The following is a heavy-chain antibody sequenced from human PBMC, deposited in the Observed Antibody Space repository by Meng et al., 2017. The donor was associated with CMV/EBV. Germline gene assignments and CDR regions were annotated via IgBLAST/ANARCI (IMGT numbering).Heavy chain of an antibody. CDR2: INSDGDIT. Sequence: ASESNFRNSWMHWVRQAPGEGLVWVSRINSDGDITTCADSVEGRFTISRDNAKNTLYLQMNSLRAEDTAVYYCVREDSYSSWDWFDPWGQGTLVTVSS. J-gene: IGHJ5*02. D-gene: IGHD3-16*02. CDR3: VREDSYSSWDWFDP. V-gene: IGHV3-74*01. CDR1: ESNFRNSW.